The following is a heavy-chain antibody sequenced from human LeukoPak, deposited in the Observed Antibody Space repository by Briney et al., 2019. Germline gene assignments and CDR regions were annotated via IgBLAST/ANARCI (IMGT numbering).Heavy chain of an antibody. V-gene: IGHV4-39*01. Sequence: SETLSLTCIVSGVSIRGDTYYWGWIRQPPGKGLEWIGNYHNGNSYYNPSLKSRVTISEDTSGNQFSLRVTSVTAADTAVYYCARLWDSTGLYFYYYMDVWGEGTTVTVSS. D-gene: IGHD6-25*01. CDR2: YHNGNS. CDR1: GVSIRGDTYY. J-gene: IGHJ6*03. CDR3: ARLWDSTGLYFYYYMDV.